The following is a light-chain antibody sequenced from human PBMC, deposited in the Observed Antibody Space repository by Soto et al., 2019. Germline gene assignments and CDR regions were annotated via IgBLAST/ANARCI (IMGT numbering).Light chain of an antibody. CDR2: SNN. V-gene: IGLV1-47*02. CDR1: ISNIGSNY. J-gene: IGLJ2*01. CDR3: AAWDDSLSDLVV. Sequence: QSVLTQPPSASGTPGQRVTISCSGSISNIGSNYVYWYQQLPGTAPKLLIYSNNQRPSGVPDRFSGSKSGTSASLAISGLRSEDEADYYCAAWDDSLSDLVVFGGGTKLTVL.